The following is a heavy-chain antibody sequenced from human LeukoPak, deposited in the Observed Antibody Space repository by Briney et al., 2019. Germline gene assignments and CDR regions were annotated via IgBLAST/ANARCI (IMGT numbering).Heavy chain of an antibody. V-gene: IGHV3-23*01. CDR3: ARGDLYNWFDP. CDR1: GFTFSSYA. CDR2: IGGSGGST. J-gene: IGHJ5*02. Sequence: GGSLRLSCAASGFTFSSYAMSWVRQAPGEGLEWVSAIGGSGGSTYYADSVKGRFTISRDNSKNTLYLQMNSLRAEDTAVYYCARGDLYNWFDPWGQGTLVTVSS. D-gene: IGHD2-21*01.